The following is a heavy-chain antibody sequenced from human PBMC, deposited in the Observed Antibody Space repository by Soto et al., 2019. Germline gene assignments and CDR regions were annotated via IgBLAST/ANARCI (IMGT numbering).Heavy chain of an antibody. Sequence: QVQLVPSGAEVKKPGASVKVSCKASGYTFTGYYMHWVRQAPGQGLEWMGWINPNSGGTNYAQKFQGRVTMTRDTSISTAYMELSRLRSDDTAVYYCARPGNDFWSGYYNPYFDYWGQGTLVTVSS. D-gene: IGHD3-3*01. CDR1: GYTFTGYY. J-gene: IGHJ4*02. CDR2: INPNSGGT. V-gene: IGHV1-2*02. CDR3: ARPGNDFWSGYYNPYFDY.